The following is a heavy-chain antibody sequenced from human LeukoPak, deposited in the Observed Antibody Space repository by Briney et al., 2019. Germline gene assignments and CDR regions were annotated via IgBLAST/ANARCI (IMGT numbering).Heavy chain of an antibody. CDR2: IYYSGTT. Sequence: PSETLSHTCTVSGDSISSGSSHWGWIRQSPGKGLEWIGSIYYSGTTYYDPSLKSRVTISIDTSKNQFSLKVTSVTAADTAVYYCARHRQAGFDYWGQGTLVTVSS. D-gene: IGHD3-10*01. J-gene: IGHJ4*02. CDR1: GDSISSGSSH. V-gene: IGHV4-39*01. CDR3: ARHRQAGFDY.